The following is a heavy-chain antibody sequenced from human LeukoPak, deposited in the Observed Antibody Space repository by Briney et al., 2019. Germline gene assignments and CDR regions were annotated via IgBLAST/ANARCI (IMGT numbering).Heavy chain of an antibody. V-gene: IGHV4-4*09. CDR3: AKQRSSVSWYSFDV. J-gene: IGHJ3*01. D-gene: IGHD6-13*01. CDR2: VFSTGGT. CDR1: GGSVSGYY. Sequence: SETLSLTCTVSGGSVSGYYWNWIRQPPGKGLEWIGYVFSTGGTNYNPSLNSRVTLSLDTSKNQISLKLNSVTAADTALYFCAKQRSSVSWYSFDVWGQGTEVTVTS.